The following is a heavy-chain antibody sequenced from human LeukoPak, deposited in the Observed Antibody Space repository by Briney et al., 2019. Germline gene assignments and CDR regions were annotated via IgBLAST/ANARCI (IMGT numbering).Heavy chain of an antibody. CDR3: GRGEAAPINELLHP. CDR2: INPNGGDT. V-gene: IGHV1-46*01. D-gene: IGHD1-7*01. J-gene: IGHJ5*02. Sequence: GASVKVSCKAFGYTFTDYYVHWVRQAPGQGLEWMGIINPNGGDTNYAQKFQGRVTMTRDTSTSTLYMELSNLISDDTAVYYCGRGEAAPINELLHPWGQGTLVTVSS. CDR1: GYTFTDYY.